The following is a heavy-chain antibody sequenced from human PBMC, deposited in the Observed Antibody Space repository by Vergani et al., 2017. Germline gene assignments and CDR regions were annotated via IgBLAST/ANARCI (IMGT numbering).Heavy chain of an antibody. CDR3: ATVHSTSSGEAIYYSYYLDV. D-gene: IGHD6-6*01. CDR2: IIPILGIA. Sequence: QVQLVQSGAEVKKPGSSVKVSCKASGGTFSSYTISWVRQAPGQGLEWMGRIIPILGIANYAQKFQGRVTITADKSTSTAYMELSSLRSEDTAVYYCATVHSTSSGEAIYYSYYLDVWGRGTTVTVSS. V-gene: IGHV1-69*02. CDR1: GGTFSSYT. J-gene: IGHJ6*03.